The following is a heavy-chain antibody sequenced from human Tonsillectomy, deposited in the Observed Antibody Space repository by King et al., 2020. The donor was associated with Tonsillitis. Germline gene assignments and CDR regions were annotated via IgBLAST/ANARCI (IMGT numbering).Heavy chain of an antibody. CDR2: ISFDGSNK. CDR3: ARERLYSSGWGIDY. J-gene: IGHJ4*02. D-gene: IGHD6-19*01. V-gene: IGHV3-33*05. CDR1: GFSFSSNG. Sequence: VQLVESGGGVVQPGRSLSLSCAASGFSFSSNGMHWVRQAPGKGLEWVAVISFDGSNKNYADSVKGRFTISRDNSNKTLFLHMNSLRAEDTAVYYCARERLYSSGWGIDYWGQGALLSVSS.